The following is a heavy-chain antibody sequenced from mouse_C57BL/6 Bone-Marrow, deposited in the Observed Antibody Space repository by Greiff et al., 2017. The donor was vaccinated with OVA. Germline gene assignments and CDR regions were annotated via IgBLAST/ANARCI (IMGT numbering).Heavy chain of an antibody. CDR3: ARNNWDYFDY. V-gene: IGHV2-2*01. CDR1: GFSFTSYG. CDR2: IWSGGST. D-gene: IGHD4-1*01. J-gene: IGHJ2*01. Sequence: VKLVESGPGLVQPSQCLSITCTVSGFSFTSYGVHWVRQSPGQGLEWMGVIWSGGSTDYNAAFISRLSISKDNSKSQVFFKMNSLQADDTAIYYCARNNWDYFDYWGQGTTLTVSS.